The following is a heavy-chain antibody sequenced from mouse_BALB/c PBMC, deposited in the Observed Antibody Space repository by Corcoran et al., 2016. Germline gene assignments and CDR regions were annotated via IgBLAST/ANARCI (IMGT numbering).Heavy chain of an antibody. CDR2: INTYTGEP. D-gene: IGHD4-1*01. V-gene: IGHV9-3-1*01. CDR3: AREAGTFYAMDY. J-gene: IGHJ4*01. CDR1: GYTFTNYG. Sequence: QIQLVQSGPELKKPGETVKISCKDSGYTFTNYGMNWVKQAPGKGLKWMGWINTYTGEPTYADDFKGRFAFSLETSASTAYLQINNLKNEDTATYFCAREAGTFYAMDYWGQGTSVTVSS.